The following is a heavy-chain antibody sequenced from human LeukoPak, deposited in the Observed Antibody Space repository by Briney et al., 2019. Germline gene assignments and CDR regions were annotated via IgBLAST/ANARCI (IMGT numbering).Heavy chain of an antibody. CDR3: ARGPYSNYVSPYYYYGMDV. V-gene: IGHV4-59*01. J-gene: IGHJ6*02. Sequence: SETLSLTCTVSGGSISSYYWSWIRQPPGKGLEWIGYIYYSGSTNYNPSLKSRVTISVDTSKNQFSLKLSSVTAADTAVYYCARGPYSNYVSPYYYYGMDVWGQGTTVTVSS. CDR1: GGSISSYY. D-gene: IGHD4-11*01. CDR2: IYYSGST.